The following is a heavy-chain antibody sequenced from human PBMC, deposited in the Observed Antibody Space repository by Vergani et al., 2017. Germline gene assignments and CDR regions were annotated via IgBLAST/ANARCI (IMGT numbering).Heavy chain of an antibody. CDR1: GGSISSYY. V-gene: IGHV4-59*01. CDR2: IYYSGST. Sequence: QVQLQESCPGLVKPSETLSLTCTVSGGSISSYYWSWIRQPPGKGLEWIGYIYYSGSTNYNPSLKSRVTISVDTSKNQFSLKLSSVTAADTAVYYCAGRDSYGSGSYYIGYWGQGTLVTVSS. D-gene: IGHD3-10*01. CDR3: AGRDSYGSGSYYIGY. J-gene: IGHJ4*02.